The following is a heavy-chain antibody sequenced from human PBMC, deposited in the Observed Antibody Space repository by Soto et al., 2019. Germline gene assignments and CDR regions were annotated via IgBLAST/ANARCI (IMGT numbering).Heavy chain of an antibody. CDR3: ASTAARRNHYYYYYGMDV. Sequence: SETLSLTCAVYGGSFSGYYWSWIRQPPGKGLEWIGEINHSGSTNYNPSLKSRVTISVDTSKNQFSLKLSSVTAAGTAVYYCASTAARRNHYYYYYGMDVWGQGTTVTVSS. D-gene: IGHD6-6*01. V-gene: IGHV4-34*01. CDR2: INHSGST. J-gene: IGHJ6*02. CDR1: GGSFSGYY.